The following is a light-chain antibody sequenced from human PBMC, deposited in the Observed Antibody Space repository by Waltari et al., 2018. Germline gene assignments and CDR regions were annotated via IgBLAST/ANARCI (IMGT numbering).Light chain of an antibody. CDR2: SNN. CDR3: AAWDDSLNGPV. V-gene: IGLV1-44*01. CDR1: SSNIGSNT. J-gene: IGLJ3*02. Sequence: QSVLTQPPSASGTPGQRVTISCSGISSNIGSNTVNWYQPLPGTAPKLLIYSNNQRPSGFPDRFSGSKSGTSASLAISGLQSEDEADYYCAAWDDSLNGPVFGGGTKLTVL.